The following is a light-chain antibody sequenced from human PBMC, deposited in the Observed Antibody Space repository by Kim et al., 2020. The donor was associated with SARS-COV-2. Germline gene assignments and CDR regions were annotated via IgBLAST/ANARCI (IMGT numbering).Light chain of an antibody. CDR1: SSDIGSYIF. CDR3: SSYTTSSTYV. Sequence: QSITISCTGTSSDIGSYIFVSWYQQYPGKAPKLMIYDVSKRPSGVSDRLSGSKSGNTASLTISGLQAEDEADYYCSSYTTSSTYVFGTGTKVTVL. V-gene: IGLV2-14*04. J-gene: IGLJ1*01. CDR2: DVS.